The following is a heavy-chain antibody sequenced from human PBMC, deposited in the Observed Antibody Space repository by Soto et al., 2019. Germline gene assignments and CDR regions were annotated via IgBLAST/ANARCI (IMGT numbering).Heavy chain of an antibody. CDR3: ARADGSGSYHYYMDV. J-gene: IGHJ6*03. Sequence: LEPLPLTCTVFGGSIVGYYWSWIRQPKGKRLEWIGYIYYSGSTNYNPSLKSRVTISVDTSKNQFSLKLSSVTAADTAVYYCARADGSGSYHYYMDVWGQGTTVTVSS. CDR1: GGSIVGYY. V-gene: IGHV4-59*01. CDR2: IYYSGST. D-gene: IGHD3-10*01.